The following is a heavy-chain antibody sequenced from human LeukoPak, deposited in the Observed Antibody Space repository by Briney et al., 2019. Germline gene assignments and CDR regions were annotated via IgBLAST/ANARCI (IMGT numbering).Heavy chain of an antibody. CDR1: GGSISSYY. J-gene: IGHJ4*02. D-gene: IGHD3-22*01. CDR2: IYYSGST. CDR3: ARVNYYDRTGYPRTYYFDY. Sequence: SETLSLTCTVSGGSISSYYWSWIRQPPGKGLEWIGYIYYSGSTNYNPSLKSRVTISVDTSKNQFSLKLSSVTAADTAVYYCARVNYYDRTGYPRTYYFDYWGQGTLVTVSS. V-gene: IGHV4-59*12.